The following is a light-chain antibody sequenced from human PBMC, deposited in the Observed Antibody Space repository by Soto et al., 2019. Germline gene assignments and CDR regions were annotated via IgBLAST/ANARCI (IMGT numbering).Light chain of an antibody. V-gene: IGKV1-5*03. J-gene: IGKJ4*01. CDR2: KAS. CDR1: QSISRY. CDR3: QHYSGYPLT. Sequence: DIQMTQSPSTLSASVGDRVTIACRASQSISRYLAWYQQQPGKAPKLLIYKASSLESGVPSRFSGSGSGTEFPLTISSLQPDDFATYYCQHYSGYPLTFGGGTQVEIK.